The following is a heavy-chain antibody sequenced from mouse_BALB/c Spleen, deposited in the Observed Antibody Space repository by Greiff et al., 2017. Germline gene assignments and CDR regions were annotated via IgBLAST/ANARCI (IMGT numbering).Heavy chain of an antibody. J-gene: IGHJ4*01. CDR2: IYPSDSYT. CDR3: TREGVVGAMDY. D-gene: IGHD1-1*01. V-gene: IGHV1-69*02. Sequence: QVQLQQPGAELVRPGASVKLSCKASGYTFTSYWINWVKQRPGQGLEWIGNIYPSDSYTNYNQKFKDKATLTVDKSSSTAYMQLSSPTSEDSAVYYCTREGVVGAMDYWGQGTSVTVSS. CDR1: GYTFTSYW.